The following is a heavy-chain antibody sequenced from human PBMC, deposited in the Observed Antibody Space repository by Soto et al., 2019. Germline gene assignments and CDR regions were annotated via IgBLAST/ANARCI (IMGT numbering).Heavy chain of an antibody. V-gene: IGHV4-30-4*01. J-gene: IGHJ5*02. CDR3: ARLGAYYQSLDP. Sequence: PSETLSLTCAVPGGSISSGGYYWTWIRQPPGKGLEWIGSIYYSGSTYYNPSLKSRVTISLETSKSQFSLRLSSVTAADTAVYYCARLGAYYQSLDPWGPGTLVTSPQ. D-gene: IGHD2-21*01. CDR1: GGSISSGGYY. CDR2: IYYSGST.